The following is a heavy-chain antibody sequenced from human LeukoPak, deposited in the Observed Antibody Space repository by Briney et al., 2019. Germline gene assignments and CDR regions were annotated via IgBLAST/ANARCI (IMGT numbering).Heavy chain of an antibody. D-gene: IGHD3-22*01. CDR2: VYYSGST. J-gene: IGHJ6*02. CDR1: GGSGSSGGYY. V-gene: IGHV4-31*03. CDR3: ARDKMIVVAPPYYYYGMDV. Sequence: SQTLSLTCTVSGGSGSSGGYYWSWIREHPGKGLEWIGYVYYSGSTYYNPSLKSRVTISVDTSKNQFSLKLSSVTAADTAVYYCARDKMIVVAPPYYYYGMDVWGQGTTVTVSS.